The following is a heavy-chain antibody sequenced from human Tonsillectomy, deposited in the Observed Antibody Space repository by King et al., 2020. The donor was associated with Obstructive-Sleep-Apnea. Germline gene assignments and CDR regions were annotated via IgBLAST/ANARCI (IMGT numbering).Heavy chain of an antibody. D-gene: IGHD1-26*01. CDR1: GFTFSSYW. CDR2: INSDGSST. J-gene: IGHJ6*02. Sequence: EVQLVESGGGLVQPGGSLRLSCAASGFTFSSYWMHWVRQAPGKGLVWVSRINSDGSSTSYADSVKGRFTISRDNAKNTLYLQMNSLRAEDTAVYYYARAEWEPQYYYYYYGMDVWGQGTTVTVSS. V-gene: IGHV3-74*01. CDR3: ARAEWEPQYYYYYYGMDV.